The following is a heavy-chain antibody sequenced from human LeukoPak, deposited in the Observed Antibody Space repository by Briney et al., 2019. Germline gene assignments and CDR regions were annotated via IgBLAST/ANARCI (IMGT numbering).Heavy chain of an antibody. V-gene: IGHV3-48*03. CDR2: ISTTGSSI. D-gene: IGHD4-17*01. CDR3: AKMGTMTTQTTHLDY. CDR1: GFTFSSYE. Sequence: TGGSLRLSCAASGFTFSSYEMNWVRQAPGKGLEWVSYISTTGSSIYYADSVKGRFTISRDNVKNLLYLQMNSLRADDTAVYYCAKMGTMTTQTTHLDYWGQGTLVTVSS. J-gene: IGHJ4*02.